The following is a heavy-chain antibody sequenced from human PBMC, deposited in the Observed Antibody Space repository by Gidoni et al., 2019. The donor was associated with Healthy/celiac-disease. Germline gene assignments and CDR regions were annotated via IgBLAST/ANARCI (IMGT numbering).Heavy chain of an antibody. CDR2: IYYSGST. D-gene: IGHD6-19*01. J-gene: IGHJ5*02. CDR1: GGSVSSGSYY. Sequence: QVQLQESGPGLVKPSETLSLTCTVSGGSVSSGSYYWSWIRQPPGKGLEWIGYIYYSGSTNYNPSLKSRVTISVDTSKNQFSLKLSSVTAADTAVYYCARVLTPLAVAGPHWFDPWGQGTLVTVSS. V-gene: IGHV4-61*01. CDR3: ARVLTPLAVAGPHWFDP.